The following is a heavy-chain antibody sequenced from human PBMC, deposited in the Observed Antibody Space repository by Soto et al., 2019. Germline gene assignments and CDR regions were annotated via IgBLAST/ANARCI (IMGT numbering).Heavy chain of an antibody. CDR1: GGSISSSSYY. Sequence: SETLSLTCTVSGGSISSSSYYWGWIRQPPGKGLEWIGSIYYSGSTYYNPSLKSRVTISVDTSKNQFSLKLSSVTAADTAVYYCARHRRRHGAGEKFWCCYFSSIFNPLFHSWREGTLVTVSS. CDR3: ARHRRRHGAGEKFWCCYFSSIFNPLFHS. V-gene: IGHV4-39*01. D-gene: IGHD3-3*01. J-gene: IGHJ4*02. CDR2: IYYSGST.